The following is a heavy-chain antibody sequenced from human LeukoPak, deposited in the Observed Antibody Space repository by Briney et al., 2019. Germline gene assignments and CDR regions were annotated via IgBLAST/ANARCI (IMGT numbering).Heavy chain of an antibody. CDR3: AKEELYGSVKWFDP. D-gene: IGHD3-10*01. CDR2: IIGSGGRT. J-gene: IGHJ5*02. V-gene: IGHV3-23*01. Sequence: GGSLRLSCAASGLTLTIYAITSVRQAPGRGLEWVSAIIGSGGRTTYAASVKGRFTISRDNSKNTLYLQKLSLRAEDTAVYYCAKEELYGSVKWFDPWGQGTLVTVSS. CDR1: GLTLTIYA.